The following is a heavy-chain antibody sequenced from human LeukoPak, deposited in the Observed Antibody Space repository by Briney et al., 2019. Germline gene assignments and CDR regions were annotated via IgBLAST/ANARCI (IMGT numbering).Heavy chain of an antibody. V-gene: IGHV3-23*01. D-gene: IGHD1-1*01. Sequence: PGGSLRLSCAASGFTFSSYAMHWVRQAPGKGLEWVSAISGSGGSTYYADSVKGRFTISRDNSKNTLYLQMNSLRAEDTAVYYCAKDPITHPQRSRYGPRPLNWFDPWGQGTLVTVSS. CDR3: AKDPITHPQRSRYGPRPLNWFDP. J-gene: IGHJ5*02. CDR1: GFTFSSYA. CDR2: ISGSGGST.